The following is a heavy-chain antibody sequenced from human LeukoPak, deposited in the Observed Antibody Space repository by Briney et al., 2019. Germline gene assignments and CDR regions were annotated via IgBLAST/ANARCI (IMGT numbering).Heavy chain of an antibody. CDR2: ISPSGGST. CDR1: GYTFTNYY. CDR3: ARDFYESNGNWYDVFDI. J-gene: IGHJ3*02. D-gene: IGHD3-22*01. Sequence: ASVKVSCKASGYTFTNYYMHWVRQAPGQGLEWMGIISPSGGSTTYAQKFQGRVTMTRDMSTSTVYMELSSLRSDGTAMYYCARDFYESNGNWYDVFDIWGQGTMVTVSS. V-gene: IGHV1-46*01.